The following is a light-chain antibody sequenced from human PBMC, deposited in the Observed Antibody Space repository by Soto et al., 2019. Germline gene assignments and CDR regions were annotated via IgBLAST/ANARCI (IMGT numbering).Light chain of an antibody. CDR3: VQVLQSPIYT. CDR1: ESLLHANGYNY. CDR2: LAS. Sequence: DIVMTQSPLSLPVTPGEPASISCRSSESLLHANGYNYLDWYLQKPGQSPQLLIYLASNRASGVTDRFSGSGSGTDFTLKISRVEAEDVGVYYCVQVLQSPIYTFGQGTKLEIK. V-gene: IGKV2-28*01. J-gene: IGKJ2*01.